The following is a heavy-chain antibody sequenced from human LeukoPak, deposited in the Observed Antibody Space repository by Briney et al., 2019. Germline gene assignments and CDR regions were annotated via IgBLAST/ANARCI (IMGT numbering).Heavy chain of an antibody. J-gene: IGHJ4*02. CDR2: VSYDGNNK. CDR3: ARVLSSRSSGWGYFDY. V-gene: IGHV3-30-3*01. Sequence: GGALRLSCAASGFTFSNYAIHWVRQAPGKGLEWVGVVSYDGNNKYYADSVKGRFTISRDNSKKTLYLQMNSLRAEDTAVYYCARVLSSRSSGWGYFDYWGQGSLVTVSS. CDR1: GFTFSNYA. D-gene: IGHD6-19*01.